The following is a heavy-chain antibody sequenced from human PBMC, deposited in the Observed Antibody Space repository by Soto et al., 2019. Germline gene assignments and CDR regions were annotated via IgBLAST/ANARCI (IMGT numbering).Heavy chain of an antibody. CDR3: AKAPTMVRSFVYYYGMDV. V-gene: IGHV3-23*01. CDR1: GFTFSSYA. J-gene: IGHJ6*02. CDR2: ISGSGGST. D-gene: IGHD3-10*01. Sequence: PGGSLRLSCAASGFTFSSYAMSWVRQAPGKGLEWVSAISGSGGSTYYADSVKGRFTISRDNSKNTLYLQMNSLRAEDTAVYYCAKAPTMVRSFVYYYGMDVWGQGTTVTVSS.